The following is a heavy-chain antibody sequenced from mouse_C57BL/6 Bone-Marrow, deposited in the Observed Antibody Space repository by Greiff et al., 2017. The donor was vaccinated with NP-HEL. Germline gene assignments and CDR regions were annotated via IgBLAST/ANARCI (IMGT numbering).Heavy chain of an antibody. V-gene: IGHV1-66*01. CDR2: LYPGSGNT. CDR3: ARVYRGYFDV. CDR1: GYSFTSYY. Sequence: QVQLQQSGPELVKPGASVKISCKASGYSFTSYYIHWVKQRPGQGLEWIGWLYPGSGNTKYNEKFKGKATLTADTSSSTAYMQLSSLTSEDSAVYYCARVYRGYFDVWGTGTTVTVSS. J-gene: IGHJ1*03.